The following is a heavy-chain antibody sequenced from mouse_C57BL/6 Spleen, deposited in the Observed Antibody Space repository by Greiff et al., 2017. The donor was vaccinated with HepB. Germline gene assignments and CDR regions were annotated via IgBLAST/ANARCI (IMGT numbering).Heavy chain of an antibody. V-gene: IGHV1-18*01. J-gene: IGHJ1*03. CDR2: INPNNGGT. CDR3: ARNLNYGSGWNFDV. D-gene: IGHD1-1*01. Sequence: EVQLQQSGPELVKPGASVKIPCKASGYTFTDYNMDWVKQSHGKSLEWIGDINPNNGGTIYNQKFKGKATLTVDKSSSTAYMELRSLTSEDTAVYYGARNLNYGSGWNFDVWGTGTTVTVSS. CDR1: GYTFTDYN.